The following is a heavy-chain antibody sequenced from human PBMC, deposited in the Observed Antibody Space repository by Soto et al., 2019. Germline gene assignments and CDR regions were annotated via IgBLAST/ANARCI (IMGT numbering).Heavy chain of an antibody. CDR3: ASHPVVTAWFGAFNS. V-gene: IGHV4-59*01. CDR1: GDSISTYY. J-gene: IGHJ3*02. Sequence: QVQLQASGPGLVKPSETLSLTCTVSGDSISTYYWSWIRQPPGKGLEWIGHIHYSGSTNYNPSLKSRVTVSVDTSTNQFSLKVSSVTAAATAVYYCASHPVVTAWFGAFNSCGQGTRVTVSS. D-gene: IGHD2-21*02. CDR2: IHYSGST.